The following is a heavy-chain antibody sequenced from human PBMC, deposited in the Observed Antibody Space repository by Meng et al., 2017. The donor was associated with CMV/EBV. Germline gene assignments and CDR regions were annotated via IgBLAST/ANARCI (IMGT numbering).Heavy chain of an antibody. J-gene: IGHJ4*02. CDR1: GFTFSSYS. V-gene: IGHV3-48*04. CDR3: ASFDFWSGSSSGFDY. CDR2: ISSSGSTI. D-gene: IGHD3-3*01. Sequence: GESLKISCAASGFTFSSYSMNWVRQAPGKGLEWVSSISSSGSTIYYADSVKGRFTISRDNAKNSLYLQMNSLRAEDTAVYYCASFDFWSGSSSGFDYWGQGTLVTVSS.